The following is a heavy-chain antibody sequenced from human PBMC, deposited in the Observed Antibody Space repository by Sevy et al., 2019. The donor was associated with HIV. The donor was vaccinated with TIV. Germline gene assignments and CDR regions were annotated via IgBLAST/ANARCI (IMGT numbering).Heavy chain of an antibody. Sequence: GGSLRLSCAASGFTFSSYGMHWVRQAPGKGLEWVAVISYDGSNKYYAYSVKGRFNISRDNSKNTLYLQMNSLRAEDTAVYYCAKEGWDKAVAGWGQGTLVTVSS. CDR2: ISYDGSNK. V-gene: IGHV3-30*18. CDR3: AKEGWDKAVAG. D-gene: IGHD6-19*01. J-gene: IGHJ4*02. CDR1: GFTFSSYG.